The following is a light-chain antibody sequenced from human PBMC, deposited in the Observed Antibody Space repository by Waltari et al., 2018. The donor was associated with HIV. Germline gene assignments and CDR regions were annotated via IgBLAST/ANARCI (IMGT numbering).Light chain of an antibody. Sequence: QSALTQPASVSGSPGQSVTISCTGTSSDVAKYNYVSWYQQHPGQAPKLMIYEVSKRPSGVSNHFSGSKSGNTASLTISGLQAEDDADYYCSSFTSSTTWVFGGGTRLTVL. CDR3: SSFTSSTTWV. CDR1: SSDVAKYNY. J-gene: IGLJ3*02. V-gene: IGLV2-14*01. CDR2: EVS.